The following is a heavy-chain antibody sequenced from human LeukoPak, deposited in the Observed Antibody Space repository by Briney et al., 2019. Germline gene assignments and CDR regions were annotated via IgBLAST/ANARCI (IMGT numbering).Heavy chain of an antibody. Sequence: GGSLRLSCAASGFTFSSYWMSWVRQAPGKGLEWVANIKQDGSEKYYVDSVKGRFTISRDNAKNSLYLQMNSLRAEDTAVYYCARDQNDYVWGSYRYQDYWGQGTLVTVSS. CDR2: IKQDGSEK. CDR3: ARDQNDYVWGSYRYQDY. CDR1: GFTFSSYW. V-gene: IGHV3-7*01. D-gene: IGHD3-16*02. J-gene: IGHJ4*02.